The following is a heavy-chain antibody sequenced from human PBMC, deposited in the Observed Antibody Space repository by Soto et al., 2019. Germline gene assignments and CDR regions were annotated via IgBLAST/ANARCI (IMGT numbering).Heavy chain of an antibody. J-gene: IGHJ6*03. D-gene: IGHD3-9*01. CDR1: GYTFTSYG. V-gene: IGHV1-18*01. CDR2: ISAYNGNT. Sequence: ASVKVSCKASGYTFTSYGISWVRQAPGQGLEWMGWISAYNGNTNYAQKLQGRVTMTTDTSTSTAYMELRSLRSDDTAVYYCARALAYYDILTGYENYYYYCMDVWGKGTTVTVSS. CDR3: ARALAYYDILTGYENYYYYCMDV.